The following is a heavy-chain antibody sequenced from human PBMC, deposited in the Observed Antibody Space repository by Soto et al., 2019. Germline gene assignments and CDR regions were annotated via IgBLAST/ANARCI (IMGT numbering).Heavy chain of an antibody. D-gene: IGHD2-15*01. CDR3: AHRGGCSAASCFSNYVDP. V-gene: IGHV2-5*02. J-gene: IGHJ5*02. CDR2: IYWDGDE. Sequence: QITLKESGPTLVRPTHTLTLTCTFSGFSLTTTGGGVAWIRQPPGKALECLGIIYWDGDERYSPSLRSRLTITKDTSRTQVVLTMTNMDPVATATYYCAHRGGCSAASCFSNYVDPWGQGTLVTVSS. CDR1: GFSLTTTGGG.